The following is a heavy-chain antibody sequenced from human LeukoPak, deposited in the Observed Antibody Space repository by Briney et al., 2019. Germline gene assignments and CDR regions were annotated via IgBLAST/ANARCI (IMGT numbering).Heavy chain of an antibody. V-gene: IGHV1-2*02. CDR3: ATGTTGFFDY. J-gene: IGHJ4*02. D-gene: IGHD1-7*01. CDR1: EYTFTGSY. Sequence: ASVKVSCKASEYTFTGSYIHWLRQAPGQGPEWMGWINPNSGGTSYAQKFQGRVTMTRDTSINTANMELNSLTSDDTAVYYCATGTTGFFDYWDQGTLVTVSS. CDR2: INPNSGGT.